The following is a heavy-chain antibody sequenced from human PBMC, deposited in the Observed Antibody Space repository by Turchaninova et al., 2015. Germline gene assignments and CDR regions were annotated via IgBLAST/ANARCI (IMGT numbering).Heavy chain of an antibody. CDR1: GFTFENYW. V-gene: IGHV3-74*03. Sequence: EVQRVESGGGLVQPGGSLRLSCTASGFTFENYWMHWVRQVSGKGLVWVSRINNDGTLTTYAASVKGRFTISRDNSKNTLYLHMNSLRAEDTAVYFCVAGLGDYWGQGALVTVSS. CDR2: INNDGTLT. D-gene: IGHD2-21*01. J-gene: IGHJ4*02. CDR3: VAGLGDY.